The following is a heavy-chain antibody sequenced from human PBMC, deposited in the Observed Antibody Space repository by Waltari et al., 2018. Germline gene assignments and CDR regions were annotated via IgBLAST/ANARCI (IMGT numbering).Heavy chain of an antibody. Sequence: QVQLVQSGAEVKTPGSSVKVSCKASGGTFSSYAISGVRQDPGQGLEWMGGIIPIFGTANYAQKFQGRVTITADESTSTAYMELSSLRSEDTAVYYCASPYCSGGSCYWYFDLWGRGTLVTVSS. V-gene: IGHV1-69*13. CDR2: IIPIFGTA. J-gene: IGHJ2*01. CDR1: GGTFSSYA. CDR3: ASPYCSGGSCYWYFDL. D-gene: IGHD2-15*01.